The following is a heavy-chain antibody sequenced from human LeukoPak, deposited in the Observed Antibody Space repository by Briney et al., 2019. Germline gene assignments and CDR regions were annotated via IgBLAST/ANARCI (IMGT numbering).Heavy chain of an antibody. Sequence: SETLSLTCTVSGGSISSYYWSWIRQPPGKGLEWIGYIYYSGSTNYNPSLKSRLTVSIDTSKSQVSLKLSSVTAADTAVYFCARGSGVARDAFDIWSQGTMVTVSS. CDR3: ARGSGVARDAFDI. D-gene: IGHD7-27*01. CDR1: GGSISSYY. CDR2: IYYSGST. J-gene: IGHJ3*02. V-gene: IGHV4-59*01.